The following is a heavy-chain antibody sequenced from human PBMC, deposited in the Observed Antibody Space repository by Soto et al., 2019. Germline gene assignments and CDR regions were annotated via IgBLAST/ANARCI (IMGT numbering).Heavy chain of an antibody. V-gene: IGHV3-33*01. D-gene: IGHD6-19*01. CDR2: IWYDGSNK. J-gene: IGHJ4*02. CDR1: GFTFSSYG. CDR3: ARENRYSVAGTTEFDY. Sequence: QVQLVESGGGVVQPGRSLRLSCAASGFTFSSYGMHWVRQAPGKGLEWVAVIWYDGSNKYYADSVKGRFTISRDNSKNTLYLQMNSLRAEDTAVYYCARENRYSVAGTTEFDYWGQGTLVTVSS.